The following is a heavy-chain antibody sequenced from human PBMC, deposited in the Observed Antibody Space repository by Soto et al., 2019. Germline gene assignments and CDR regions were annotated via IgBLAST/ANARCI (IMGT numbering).Heavy chain of an antibody. J-gene: IGHJ4*02. CDR3: ARISGGSCYSGFDF. CDR1: GFSLNTRRVC. V-gene: IGHV2-70*11. CDR2: IDWDDEK. D-gene: IGHD2-15*01. Sequence: SGPTLVNPTQTLTLTCTFSGFSLNTRRVCVSWIRQPPGKALEWLARIDWDDEKYYSTSLQTRLTVSKDTSKNQVVLTLTNVDPVDTGTYYCARISGGSCYSGFDFWGRGALVTVSS.